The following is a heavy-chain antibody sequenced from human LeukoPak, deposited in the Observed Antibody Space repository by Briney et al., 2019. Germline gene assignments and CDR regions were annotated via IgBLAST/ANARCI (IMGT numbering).Heavy chain of an antibody. Sequence: TGGSLRLSCAASGFTFSSYSMNWVRQAPGKGLEWVSSISSSSSYIYYADSVKGRFTISRDNAKNSLYLQMNSLRAEDTAVYYCARGQPQTIDYWGQGTLVTVSS. D-gene: IGHD2-2*01. CDR2: ISSSSSYI. J-gene: IGHJ4*02. CDR1: GFTFSSYS. V-gene: IGHV3-21*01. CDR3: ARGQPQTIDY.